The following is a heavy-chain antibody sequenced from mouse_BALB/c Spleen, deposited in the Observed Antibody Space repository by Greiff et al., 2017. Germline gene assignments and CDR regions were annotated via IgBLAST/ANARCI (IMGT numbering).Heavy chain of an antibody. V-gene: IGHV5-12-1*01. CDR3: SRHISAYRGFAD. CDR2: ISRGGDNT. Sequence: EVQGVESGGGLVKPGGSLKLSCAASGFAFSSYDLSWVRQTPEKRLEWVAYISRGGDNTYYPDPVKGRFTISRDNVKNTLYLQLSSLKSEDTAMYYCSRHISAYRGFADWGQGTLVTVSA. CDR1: GFAFSSYD. D-gene: IGHD6-2*01. J-gene: IGHJ3*01.